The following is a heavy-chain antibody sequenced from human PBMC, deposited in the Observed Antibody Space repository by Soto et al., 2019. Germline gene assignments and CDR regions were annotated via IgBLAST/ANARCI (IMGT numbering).Heavy chain of an antibody. V-gene: IGHV4-59*01. Sequence: SETLSLTCTVSGGSRSSYYWTWIRQSPGKGLEWIGYVYFSGNTNYNPSLKSRVTISIDTSKNQFSLRLASVTAADTAFYYCGSVRPSGYVLSWGQGTLVTVSS. J-gene: IGHJ5*02. CDR1: GGSRSSYY. CDR3: GSVRPSGYVLS. D-gene: IGHD6-25*01. CDR2: VYFSGNT.